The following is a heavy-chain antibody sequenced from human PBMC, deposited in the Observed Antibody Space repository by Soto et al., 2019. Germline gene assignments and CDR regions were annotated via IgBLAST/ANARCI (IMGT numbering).Heavy chain of an antibody. CDR2: AYYSGTT. CDR1: GASFSGSY. CDR3: AVWSALTQYYFDS. J-gene: IGHJ4*01. Sequence: PSETLSLTCAVSGASFSGSYWSWIRQPPGKGLEWIGYAYYSGTTVYNPSLKSRVSISVDTSKNHVSLRLKSVTAADTAVYYCAVWSALTQYYFDSWGHGKLVTVSS. D-gene: IGHD3-3*01. V-gene: IGHV4-59*13.